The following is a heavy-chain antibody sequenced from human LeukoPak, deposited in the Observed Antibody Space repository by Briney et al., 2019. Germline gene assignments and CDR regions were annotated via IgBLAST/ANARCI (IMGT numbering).Heavy chain of an antibody. Sequence: AGRSLRLSCAASGFTFNTYWMDWVRQAPGKGLEWVANIKQDGSEKLYVDSVKGRFTISRDNAKNSLYLQMNSLRAEDTAVYYCARGYDGGGYFQYWGQGTLVTVSS. J-gene: IGHJ1*01. CDR1: GFTFNTYW. D-gene: IGHD2-15*01. CDR3: ARGYDGGGYFQY. CDR2: IKQDGSEK. V-gene: IGHV3-7*01.